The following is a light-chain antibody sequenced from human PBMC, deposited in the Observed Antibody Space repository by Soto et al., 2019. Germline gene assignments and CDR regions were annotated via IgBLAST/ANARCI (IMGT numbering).Light chain of an antibody. J-gene: IGLJ3*02. Sequence: QSVLTQPRSVSGSPGQSVAISCTRTSSDVGTFDFVSWYQQHPGKAPKLMLYDVTKRLSGVPDRFSGSKSGDTASLTISGLQAEDEADYYCCLYTASYSVFGGGTKLTVL. CDR2: DVT. CDR3: CLYTASYSV. CDR1: SSDVGTFDF. V-gene: IGLV2-11*01.